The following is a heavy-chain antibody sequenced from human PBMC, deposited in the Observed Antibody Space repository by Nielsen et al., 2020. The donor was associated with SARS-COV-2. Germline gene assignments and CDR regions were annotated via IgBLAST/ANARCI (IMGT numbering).Heavy chain of an antibody. V-gene: IGHV1-18*04. CDR1: GYTFTSYG. CDR2: ISAYNGNT. J-gene: IGHJ6*03. D-gene: IGHD4-17*01. CDR3: ARAYGGGHYYYYMDV. Sequence: ASVKVSCKASGYTFTSYGISWVRQASGQGLEWMGWISAYNGNTNYAQKFQGRVTITADESTSTAYMELSSLRSEDTAVYYCARAYGGGHYYYYMDVWGKGTTVTVSS.